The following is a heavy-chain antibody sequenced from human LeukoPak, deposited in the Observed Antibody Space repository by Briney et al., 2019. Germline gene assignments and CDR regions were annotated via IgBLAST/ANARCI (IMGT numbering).Heavy chain of an antibody. CDR2: ISAYNDNT. V-gene: IGHV1-18*01. D-gene: IGHD3-10*01. J-gene: IGHJ4*02. Sequence: GASVKVSCKASGYTFTRYGISWVRQAPGQGLEWMGWISAYNDNTNYAQKFQGRVTMTTDTSTSTVYMELRSLRFDDTAVYYCARDCYGSGSYFCYWGQGTLVTVSS. CDR3: ARDCYGSGSYFCY. CDR1: GYTFTRYG.